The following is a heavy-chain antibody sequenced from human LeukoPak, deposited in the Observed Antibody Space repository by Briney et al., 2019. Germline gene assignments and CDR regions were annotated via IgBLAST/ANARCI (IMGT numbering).Heavy chain of an antibody. CDR1: GGSFSGYY. V-gene: IGHV4-34*01. CDR2: INHSGST. D-gene: IGHD3-3*01. J-gene: IGHJ5*02. Sequence: KTSETLSLTCAVYGGSFSGYYWSWIRQPPGKGLEWIGEINHSGSTNYNPSLKSRVTISVDTSKNQFSLKLSSVAAADTAVYYCARSGWSGYYMRVSYNWFDPWGQGTLVTVSS. CDR3: ARSGWSGYYMRVSYNWFDP.